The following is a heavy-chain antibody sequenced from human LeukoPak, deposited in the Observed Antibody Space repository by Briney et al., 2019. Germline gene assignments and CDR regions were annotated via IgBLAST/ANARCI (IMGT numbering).Heavy chain of an antibody. CDR2: INHSGST. V-gene: IGHV4-34*01. CDR3: ARGSWDSSSPPLYYYYYYMDV. Sequence: SETLSLTCAVYGGSFSGYYWSWIRQPPGKGLEWIGEINHSGSTNYNPSLKSRVTISVDTSKNQFSLKLSSVTAADTAVYYCARGSWDSSSPPLYYYYYYMDVWGKGTTVTVSS. CDR1: GGSFSGYY. J-gene: IGHJ6*03. D-gene: IGHD6-13*01.